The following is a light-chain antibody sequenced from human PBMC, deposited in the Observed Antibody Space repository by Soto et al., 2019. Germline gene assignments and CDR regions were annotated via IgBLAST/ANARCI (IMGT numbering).Light chain of an antibody. J-gene: IGLJ1*01. Sequence: QSALAQPASVSGSPCQSITISCTVTSSDVGSCNFFSWYQQYPGKVPKLMIYEGTKRPSGVSNRFSVSKSGNTAALTISGLHAGDDSDYYCFSHAASTSVLGTGT. CDR2: EGT. CDR3: FSHAASTSV. CDR1: SSDVGSCNF. V-gene: IGLV2-23*01.